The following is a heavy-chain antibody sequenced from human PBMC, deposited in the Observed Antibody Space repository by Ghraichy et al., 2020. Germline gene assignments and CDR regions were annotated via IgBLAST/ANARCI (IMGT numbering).Heavy chain of an antibody. CDR2: IYTSGST. D-gene: IGHD3-10*01. J-gene: IGHJ4*02. V-gene: IGHV4-61*02. CDR3: ARDGEYYYGSGSPAIVFDY. Sequence: SETLSLTCTVSGGSISSGSYYWSWIRQPAGKGLEWIGRIYTSGSTNYNPSLKSRVTKSVDTSKNQFSLKLSSVTAADTAVYYCARDGEYYYGSGSPAIVFDYWGQGTLVTVSS. CDR1: GGSISSGSYY.